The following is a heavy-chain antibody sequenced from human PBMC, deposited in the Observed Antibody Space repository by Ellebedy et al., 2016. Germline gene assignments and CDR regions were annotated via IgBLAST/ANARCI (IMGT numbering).Heavy chain of an antibody. CDR2: IYFGGST. J-gene: IGHJ6*02. CDR3: AREGFDYGDYVPGYYYGLDV. D-gene: IGHD4-17*01. V-gene: IGHV4-39*07. CDR1: GGSISSSSYY. Sequence: SETLSLTCTVSGGSISSSSYYWGWIRQPPGKGLEWIGSIYFGGSTYYNPSLKSRVTISGDTSKNQVSLQLRSVTAADTAVYYCAREGFDYGDYVPGYYYGLDVWGQGTTVTVSS.